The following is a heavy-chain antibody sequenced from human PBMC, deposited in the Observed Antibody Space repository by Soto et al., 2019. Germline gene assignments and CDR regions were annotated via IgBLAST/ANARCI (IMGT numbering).Heavy chain of an antibody. J-gene: IGHJ4*02. CDR2: ISGSGGRT. CDR3: AKETLPGTTLYY. D-gene: IGHD1-7*01. CDR1: GFTFSSYA. Sequence: GGSLRLSCADSGFTFSSYAMSWVRQAPGKGLEWVSAISGSGGRTYYADSVKGRFTISRDNSNNTLFLQMNSLRAEDTAIYYCAKETLPGTTLYYWGQGTLVTVSS. V-gene: IGHV3-23*01.